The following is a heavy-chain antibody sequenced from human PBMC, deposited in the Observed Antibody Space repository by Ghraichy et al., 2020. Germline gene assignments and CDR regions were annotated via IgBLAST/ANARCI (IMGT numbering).Heavy chain of an antibody. CDR3: ARGRRGSGSPDY. CDR1: GGSFSGYY. D-gene: IGHD1-26*01. V-gene: IGHV4-34*01. Sequence: SETLSLTCAVYGGSFSGYYWSWIRQPPGKGLEWIGEINHSGSTNYNPSLKSRVTISVDTSKNQFSLKLSSVTAADTAVYYCARGRRGSGSPDYWGQGTLVTVSS. J-gene: IGHJ4*02. CDR2: INHSGST.